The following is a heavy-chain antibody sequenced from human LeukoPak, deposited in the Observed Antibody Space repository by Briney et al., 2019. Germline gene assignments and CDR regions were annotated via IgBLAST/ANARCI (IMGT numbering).Heavy chain of an antibody. Sequence: GGSLRLSCAASGFTFSFFSMTWVRQAPGKGLDWLSYIHDGGSPIYYAYSVKGRFTVSRDNARNSLYLQMNSLRVEDTAVYYCARGGSSWFSYWGQGTLVTVSS. J-gene: IGHJ4*02. CDR2: IHDGGSPI. D-gene: IGHD6-13*01. CDR3: ARGGSSWFSY. CDR1: GFTFSFFS. V-gene: IGHV3-48*01.